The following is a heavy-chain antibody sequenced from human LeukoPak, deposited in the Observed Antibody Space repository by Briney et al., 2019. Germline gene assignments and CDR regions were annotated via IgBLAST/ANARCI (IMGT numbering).Heavy chain of an antibody. Sequence: SETLSLTCAVNSGSFSGYSWSWIRQPPGKGLEWIGEINPNGNTNYHPSLKSRVTISVDTSKNQLSLKLSSVTAADTAVYYCARGQWLDNHWGQGTLVTVSS. CDR2: INPNGNT. V-gene: IGHV4-34*01. D-gene: IGHD6-19*01. CDR3: ARGQWLDNH. J-gene: IGHJ5*02. CDR1: SGSFSGYS.